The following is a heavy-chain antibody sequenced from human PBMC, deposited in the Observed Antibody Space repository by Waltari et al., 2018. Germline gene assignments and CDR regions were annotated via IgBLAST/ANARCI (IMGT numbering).Heavy chain of an antibody. J-gene: IGHJ4*02. CDR1: GFRFGDYV. D-gene: IGHD3-10*01. CDR3: VKGGWGFGAFYEQH. V-gene: IGHV3-9*01. CDR2: IGWNSGAI. Sequence: EVQLVTSGGGLVQPGRSLRLACVGSGFRFGDYVMYWVRQRLWKGLEWLSGIGWNSGAIGYADSERSRLSTYRDNARTSLYLQMGRLWPEDTALYYCVKGGWGFGAFYEQHWGQGIQVTVSS.